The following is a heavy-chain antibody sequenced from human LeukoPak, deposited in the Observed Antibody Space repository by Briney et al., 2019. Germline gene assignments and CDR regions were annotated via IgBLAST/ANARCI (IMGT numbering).Heavy chain of an antibody. D-gene: IGHD2-15*01. CDR2: FDPEDGET. J-gene: IGHJ5*02. CDR3: ASSFTPLNWFDP. CDR1: GYTLTELS. Sequence: ASVKVSCKVSGYTLTELSMHWVRQAPGKGLEWMGGFDPEDGETIYAQKFQGRVTMTEDTSTDTAYMELSGLRSEDTAVYYCASSFTPLNWFDPWGQGTLVTVSS. V-gene: IGHV1-24*01.